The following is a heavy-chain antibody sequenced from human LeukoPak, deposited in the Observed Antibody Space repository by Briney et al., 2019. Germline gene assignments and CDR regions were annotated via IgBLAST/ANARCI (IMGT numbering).Heavy chain of an antibody. CDR2: MNPNSGNT. D-gene: IGHD1-26*01. CDR3: ARGARGGGSYLFDY. J-gene: IGHJ4*02. V-gene: IGHV1-8*01. CDR1: GYTFTSYD. Sequence: GASVKVSCKASGYTFTSYDINWVRQATGQGLEWMGWMNPNSGNTGYAQKFQGRVTMTRNTSISTAYMELSSLRSEGTAVYYCARGARGGGSYLFDYWGQGTLVTVSS.